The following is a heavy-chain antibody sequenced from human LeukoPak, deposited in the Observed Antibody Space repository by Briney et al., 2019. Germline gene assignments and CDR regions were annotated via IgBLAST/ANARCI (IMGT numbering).Heavy chain of an antibody. CDR2: IYYSGNT. V-gene: IGHV4-34*01. J-gene: IGHJ4*02. CDR3: VRALNYDFWTGPQHFYFDY. Sequence: SETLSLTCAVYGGSFSGYFWGWIRQPPGKGLEWIGNIYYSGNTYYNPSLKSRITISVDTSKNQFSLKVTSVTAADTAVYYCVRALNYDFWTGPQHFYFDYWGQGNLVPVSS. CDR1: GGSFSGYF. D-gene: IGHD3-3*01.